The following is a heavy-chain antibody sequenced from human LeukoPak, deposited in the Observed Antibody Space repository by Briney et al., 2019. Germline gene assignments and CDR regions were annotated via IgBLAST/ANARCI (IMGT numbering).Heavy chain of an antibody. V-gene: IGHV3-15*01. Sequence: GGSLSLSCVGSGFTFSDAWMSWVRQAPGKGLEWVGRIKSKSDGGTIDYAAPVKGRFTISRDDSRNTLYLQMNSLKTEDTAVYYCTTRRQDGWWGQGTLVTVS. CDR1: GFTFSDAW. CDR2: IKSKSDGGTI. D-gene: IGHD2-15*01. J-gene: IGHJ4*02. CDR3: TTRRQDGW.